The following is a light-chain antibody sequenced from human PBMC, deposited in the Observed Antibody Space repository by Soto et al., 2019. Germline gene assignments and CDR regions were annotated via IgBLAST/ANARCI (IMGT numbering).Light chain of an antibody. Sequence: ETVMTQSPASLSLSPGERATLSCRASQSVRSNLAWYQQKPGQAPRLLIYDVSTRATGVPARFSGTGSETDFTLTISGLQSEDSAVYFCQQYNNWPFSFGQGTRLEIK. CDR3: QQYNNWPFS. V-gene: IGKV3-15*01. J-gene: IGKJ5*01. CDR2: DVS. CDR1: QSVRSN.